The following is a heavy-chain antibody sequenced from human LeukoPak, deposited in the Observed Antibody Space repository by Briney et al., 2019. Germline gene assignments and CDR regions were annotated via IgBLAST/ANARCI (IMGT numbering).Heavy chain of an antibody. CDR2: IYYSGTT. Sequence: SETLSLTCTVSGGSISSSGYCWGWIRQPPGKGLEWIGSIYYSGTTYYNPSLKSRVTISIDTSKNQFSLKLSSVTAADTAVYYCARDGYNPIDYWGQGTLVTVSS. D-gene: IGHD5-24*01. CDR1: GGSISSSGYC. CDR3: ARDGYNPIDY. J-gene: IGHJ4*02. V-gene: IGHV4-39*07.